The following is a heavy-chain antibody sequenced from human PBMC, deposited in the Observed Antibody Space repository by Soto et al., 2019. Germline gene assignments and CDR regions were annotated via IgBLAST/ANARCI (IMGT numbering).Heavy chain of an antibody. V-gene: IGHV3-48*02. Sequence: EVQLVESGGGLVQPGGSLRLSCAASGFTFSSYSMNWVRQAPGKGLEWVSYISSSSSTIYYADSVKGRFNISRDNAKNALYLQKNSLRDEEKAVYYYAREARFLEWLSLNWFDPWGQGTLVTVYS. CDR3: AREARFLEWLSLNWFDP. D-gene: IGHD3-3*01. J-gene: IGHJ5*02. CDR2: ISSSSSTI. CDR1: GFTFSSYS.